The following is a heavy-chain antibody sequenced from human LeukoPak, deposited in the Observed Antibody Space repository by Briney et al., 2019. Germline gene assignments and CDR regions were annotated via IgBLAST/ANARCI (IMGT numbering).Heavy chain of an antibody. V-gene: IGHV4-34*01. J-gene: IGHJ4*02. CDR3: ARENSYYDSSGNYYGSGYFDY. CDR1: GGSFSGYY. Sequence: KPSETLSLTCAVYGGSFSGYYWSWIRQPPGKGLEWIGEINHSGSTNYNPSLKSRVTISVDTSKNQFSLRLSSVTAADTAVYYCARENSYYDSSGNYYGSGYFDYWGQGTLVTVSS. CDR2: INHSGST. D-gene: IGHD3-22*01.